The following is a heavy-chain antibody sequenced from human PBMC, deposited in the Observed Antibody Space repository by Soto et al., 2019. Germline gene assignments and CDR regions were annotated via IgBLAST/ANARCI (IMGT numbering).Heavy chain of an antibody. V-gene: IGHV3-30-3*01. CDR1: GFTFSSYA. Sequence: QGQLEESGGGVVQPWRSLRLSCAASGFTFSSYAIHWVRKAPGKWLEWVTVISKGGSNLYFADSVKGRFTISRDNSKNTLYLQMNSLRSEDTAVYYCAREVEYTSAFGISSSFDYWGQGTLVTVSS. CDR2: ISKGGSNL. J-gene: IGHJ4*02. CDR3: AREVEYTSAFGISSSFDY. D-gene: IGHD6-19*01.